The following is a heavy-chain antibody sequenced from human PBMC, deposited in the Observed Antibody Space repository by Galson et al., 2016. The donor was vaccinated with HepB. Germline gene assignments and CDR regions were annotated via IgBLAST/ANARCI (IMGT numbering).Heavy chain of an antibody. CDR2: IDPTDSYT. CDR1: GYRFRNYW. V-gene: IGHV5-10-1*01. J-gene: IGHJ6*02. D-gene: IGHD4-17*01. CDR3: ARRGDSGDYVGGMDV. Sequence: QSGAEVKKPGESLRISCEGSGYRFRNYWINWVRQMPGKGLEWMATIDPTDSYTKYNPSFQGHATISTDKSKATAYLQWSALKASDTAKYYCARRGDSGDYVGGMDVWGQGTTVIVSS.